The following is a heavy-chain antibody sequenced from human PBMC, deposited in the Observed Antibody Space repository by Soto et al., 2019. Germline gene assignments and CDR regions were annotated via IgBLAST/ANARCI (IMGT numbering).Heavy chain of an antibody. Sequence: GSLRLSGAASVFTFSSYEMNWIRQAPGKGLEWVSYISSSGTTVHYADSVKGRFTISRDNAKNSLFLQMNSLRAEDTALYYCARAGVYWGQGTLVTVSS. D-gene: IGHD2-8*01. CDR1: VFTFSSYE. CDR3: ARAGVY. CDR2: ISSSGTTV. V-gene: IGHV3-48*03. J-gene: IGHJ4*02.